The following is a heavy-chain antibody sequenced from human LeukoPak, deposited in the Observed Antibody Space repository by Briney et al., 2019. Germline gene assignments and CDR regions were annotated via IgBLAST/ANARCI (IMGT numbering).Heavy chain of an antibody. V-gene: IGHV4-59*01. D-gene: IGHD4-17*01. CDR3: ARGTVTRGYYYNYYMDV. CDR1: GGSISSYY. J-gene: IGHJ6*03. CDR2: IYYSGST. Sequence: NPSETLSLTCTVSGGSISSYYWSWIRQPPGKGLEWIGYIYYSGSTNYNPSLKSRVTISLDTSKNQFSLKLSSVTAADTAVYYCARGTVTRGYYYNYYMDVWGKETTVTVSS.